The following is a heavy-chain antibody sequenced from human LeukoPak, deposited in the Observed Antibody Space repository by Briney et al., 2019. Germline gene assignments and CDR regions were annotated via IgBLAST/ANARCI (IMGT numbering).Heavy chain of an antibody. V-gene: IGHV3-20*04. Sequence: PGGSLRLSCAASGFTFADYGMSWVRQVPGKGLEWVSGINWNGGSTYYADSVKGRFTISRDNSKNTLYLQMNSLRAEDTAVYYCAKMRGGTMIVVVIAEFDYWGQGTLVTVSS. D-gene: IGHD3-22*01. CDR2: INWNGGST. CDR3: AKMRGGTMIVVVIAEFDY. CDR1: GFTFADYG. J-gene: IGHJ4*02.